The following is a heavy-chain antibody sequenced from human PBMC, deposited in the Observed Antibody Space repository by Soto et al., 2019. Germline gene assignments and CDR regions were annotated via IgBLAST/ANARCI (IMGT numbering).Heavy chain of an antibody. Sequence: ASVKVSCKASGYTSTSYYMHWVRQAPGQGLEWMGWINPNSGGTNYAQKFQGWVTMTRDTSISTAYMELSRLRSDDTAVYYCARGRVVVPAAKVGYYYYGMDVWGQGTTVTVSS. V-gene: IGHV1-2*04. CDR1: GYTSTSYY. D-gene: IGHD2-2*01. CDR3: ARGRVVVPAAKVGYYYYGMDV. J-gene: IGHJ6*02. CDR2: INPNSGGT.